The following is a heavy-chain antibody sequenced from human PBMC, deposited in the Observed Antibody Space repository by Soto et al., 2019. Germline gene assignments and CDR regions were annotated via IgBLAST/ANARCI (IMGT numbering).Heavy chain of an antibody. CDR1: GGSISSSNW. V-gene: IGHV4-4*02. CDR3: ARDSLGYCSGGSCYHLFDY. Sequence: QVQLQESGPGLVKPSGTLSLTCAVSGGSISSSNWWSWVRQPPGKGLEWIGEIYHSGSTNYNPSLKSRVTISVDKSKNQFSLKLSSVTAADTAVYYCARDSLGYCSGGSCYHLFDYWGQGTLVTVSS. D-gene: IGHD2-15*01. J-gene: IGHJ4*02. CDR2: IYHSGST.